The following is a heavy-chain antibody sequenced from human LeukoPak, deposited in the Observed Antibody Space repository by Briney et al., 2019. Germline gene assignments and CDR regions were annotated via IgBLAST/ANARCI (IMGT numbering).Heavy chain of an antibody. CDR1: GYSISSGYY. CDR3: ARDLTWGNWNDVLDY. V-gene: IGHV4-38-2*02. CDR2: IYHSGST. Sequence: SETLSLTCTVSGYSISSGYYWGWIRQPPGKGLEWIGSIYHSGSTYYNPSLKSRVTISVDTSKNQFSLKLSSVTAADTAVYYCARDLTWGNWNDVLDYWGQGTLVTVSS. J-gene: IGHJ4*02. D-gene: IGHD1-1*01.